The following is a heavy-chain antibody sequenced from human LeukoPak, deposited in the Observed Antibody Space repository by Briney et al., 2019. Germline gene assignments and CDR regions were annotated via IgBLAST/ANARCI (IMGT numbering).Heavy chain of an antibody. D-gene: IGHD3-3*01. J-gene: IGHJ6*03. Sequence: GGSLRLSCAASGFTFSSYGMHWVRQAPGKGLEWVAFIRYDGSNKYYADSVKGRFTISRDNSKNTLYLQMNSLRAEDTAVYYCATNANTIPDPVLTYYYYYYMDVWGKGTTVTVSS. V-gene: IGHV3-30*02. CDR1: GFTFSSYG. CDR2: IRYDGSNK. CDR3: ATNANTIPDPVLTYYYYYYMDV.